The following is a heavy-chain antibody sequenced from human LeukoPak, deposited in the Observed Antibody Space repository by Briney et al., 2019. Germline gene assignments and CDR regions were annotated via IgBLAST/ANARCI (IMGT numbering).Heavy chain of an antibody. CDR3: ARSKVAGTSDY. CDR1: GFTFSTYA. D-gene: IGHD6-19*01. Sequence: GGSLRLSCAASGFTFSTYAMTWVRQAPGKGLEWVSTISTSSSYIYYADSVKGRFTISRDNGKNSLYLQMSSLRAEDTAVYYCARSKVAGTSDYWGQGTLVAVSS. CDR2: ISTSSSYI. V-gene: IGHV3-21*01. J-gene: IGHJ4*02.